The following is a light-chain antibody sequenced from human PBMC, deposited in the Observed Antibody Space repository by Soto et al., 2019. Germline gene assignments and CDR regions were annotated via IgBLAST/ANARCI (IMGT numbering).Light chain of an antibody. CDR1: SSDVGDYNY. CDR2: EVS. CDR3: SSYTSSNTLEV. Sequence: QSALTQPASVSGSPGQSITISCTGTSSDVGDYNYVSWYQHHPHRAPKLLIYEVSYRPSGVSNRFSGSKSGNTASLTISGLQAEDEADYYCSSYTSSNTLEVFGFGTKLTVL. V-gene: IGLV2-14*01. J-gene: IGLJ1*01.